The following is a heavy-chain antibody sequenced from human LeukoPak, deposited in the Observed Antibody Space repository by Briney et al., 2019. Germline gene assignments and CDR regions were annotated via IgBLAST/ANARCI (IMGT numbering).Heavy chain of an antibody. D-gene: IGHD2/OR15-2a*01. CDR3: SANSAWHNDY. CDR2: IKSKSDGETT. CDR1: GFTFSNAW. Sequence: GGSLRLSCAASGFTFSNAWMSWVRQAPGKGLEWVGRIKSKSDGETTDYAAPVKGRFTISRDDSKNTLYLQMNSLKTEDTAVYYCSANSAWHNDYWGQGILVTVSS. V-gene: IGHV3-15*01. J-gene: IGHJ4*02.